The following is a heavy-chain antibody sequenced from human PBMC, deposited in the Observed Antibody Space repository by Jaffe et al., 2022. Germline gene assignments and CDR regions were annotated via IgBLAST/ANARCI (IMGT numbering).Heavy chain of an antibody. CDR2: ISAYNGNT. D-gene: IGHD5-18*01. V-gene: IGHV1-18*01. CDR3: ARARYSYGPHYYYYYYMDV. Sequence: QVQLVQSGAEVKKPGASVKVSCKASGYTFTSYGISWVRQAPGQGLEWMGWISAYNGNTNYAQKLQGRVTMTTDTSTSTAYMELRSLRSDDTAVYYCARARYSYGPHYYYYYYMDVWGKGTTVTVSS. J-gene: IGHJ6*03. CDR1: GYTFTSYG.